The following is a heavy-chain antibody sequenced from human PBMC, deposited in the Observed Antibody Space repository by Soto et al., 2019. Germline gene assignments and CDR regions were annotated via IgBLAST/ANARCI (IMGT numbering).Heavy chain of an antibody. D-gene: IGHD4-4*01. CDR3: ARAPSETTAPYYYYGMDV. J-gene: IGHJ6*02. Sequence: GGSLRLSCAASGSTFSSYSMNWVRQAPGKGLGWVSSISSSSSYIYYADSVKGRFTISRDNAKNSLYLQMNSLRAEDTAVYYCARAPSETTAPYYYYGMDVWGQGTTVTVSS. CDR1: GSTFSSYS. CDR2: ISSSSSYI. V-gene: IGHV3-21*01.